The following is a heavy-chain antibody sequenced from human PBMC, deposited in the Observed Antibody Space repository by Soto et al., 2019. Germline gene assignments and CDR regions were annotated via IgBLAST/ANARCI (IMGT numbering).Heavy chain of an antibody. CDR1: GFSLSTSGGG. V-gene: IGHV2-5*02. CDR3: AHRHVGAAAAAEYFHH. CDR2: IYWDDDK. D-gene: IGHD6-13*01. J-gene: IGHJ1*01. Sequence: SGPTLVNPTQTLTLTCTFSGFSLSTSGGGVGWIRQPPGKALEWLALIYWDDDKRYSPSLKSRLTVIKDTSKNQVVLTMTNMDPGDTATYYCAHRHVGAAAAAEYFHHWCQGTLVTVSS.